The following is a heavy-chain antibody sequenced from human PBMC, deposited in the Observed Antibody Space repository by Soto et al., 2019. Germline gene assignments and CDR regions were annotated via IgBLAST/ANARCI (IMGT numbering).Heavy chain of an antibody. CDR1: GGSISSYY. V-gene: IGHV4-59*01. CDR2: IYYSGST. Sequence: SETLSLTCTVSGGSISSYYWSWIRQPPGKGLEWIGYIYYSGSTNYNPSLKSRVTISVDTSKNQFSLKLSSVTAADTAVYYCARVGGSSGWSFDYWGQETLVTVFS. J-gene: IGHJ4*02. D-gene: IGHD6-19*01. CDR3: ARVGGSSGWSFDY.